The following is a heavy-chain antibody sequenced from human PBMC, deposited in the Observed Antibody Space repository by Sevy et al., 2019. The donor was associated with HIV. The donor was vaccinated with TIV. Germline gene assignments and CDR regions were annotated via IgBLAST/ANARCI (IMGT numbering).Heavy chain of an antibody. CDR1: ESTSKKYA. D-gene: IGHD3-22*01. Sequence: GGPLKLSFEAPESTSKKYALHGSARPPGKGRKGGPVISYEGKKKYYAEPVRGRFTISGDNSKKTLYLQMNGLRAEDTAMYYCARDRKPNRYDSSVFHPINYYYYGMDVWGQGTTVTVSS. V-gene: IGHV3-30*04. CDR3: ARDRKPNRYDSSVFHPINYYYYGMDV. J-gene: IGHJ6*02. CDR2: ISYEGKKK.